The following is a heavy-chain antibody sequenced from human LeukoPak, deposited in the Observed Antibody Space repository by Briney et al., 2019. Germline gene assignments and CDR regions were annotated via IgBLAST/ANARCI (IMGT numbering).Heavy chain of an antibody. CDR1: GVNFGSDG. Sequence: GRSLRLSCAASGVNFGSDGMHWVRQAPGKGLEWVAVRWYDGSSEQYADSVKGRFTISRDNSRDTLYLQMNSLRAEDTAVYYCAKDDNWRGSYNYYYMDVWGKGTSVTVSS. J-gene: IGHJ6*03. CDR2: RWYDGSSE. V-gene: IGHV3-33*06. D-gene: IGHD3-3*01. CDR3: AKDDNWRGSYNYYYMDV.